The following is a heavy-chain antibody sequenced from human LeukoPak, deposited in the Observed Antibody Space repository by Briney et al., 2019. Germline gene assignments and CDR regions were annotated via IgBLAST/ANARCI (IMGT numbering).Heavy chain of an antibody. Sequence: GGSLRLSCAASGFTFSSYGMHWVRQAPGKGLEWVAVISYDGSNKYYADSVKGRFTISRDNSKNTLYLQMNSLRAEDTAVYYCAREGCSSTSCFYYYYYGMDVWGQGTTVTVSS. V-gene: IGHV3-30*19. D-gene: IGHD2-2*01. CDR2: ISYDGSNK. CDR3: AREGCSSTSCFYYYYYGMDV. CDR1: GFTFSSYG. J-gene: IGHJ6*02.